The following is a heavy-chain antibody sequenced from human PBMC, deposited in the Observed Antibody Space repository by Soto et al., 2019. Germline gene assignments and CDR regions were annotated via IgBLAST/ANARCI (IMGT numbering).Heavy chain of an antibody. CDR2: IWSDGNNR. D-gene: IGHD1-1*01. J-gene: IGHJ4*02. V-gene: IGHV3-33*01. Sequence: QVQLVESGGGVVQPGRSLRLSCAASGFMFSNHGMHWVRQAPGKALEWVAVIWSDGNNRYYADSVKGRFTISRDNSKNTVYLQMPSLRAEATAVYYCVRGDNWNDEASDYWGQGTLVTVSS. CDR1: GFMFSNHG. CDR3: VRGDNWNDEASDY.